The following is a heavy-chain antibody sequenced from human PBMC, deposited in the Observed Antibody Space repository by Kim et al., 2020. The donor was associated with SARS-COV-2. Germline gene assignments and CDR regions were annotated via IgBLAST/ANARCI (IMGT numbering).Heavy chain of an antibody. CDR2: IYDDGTT. CDR3: ARGARFSAIVDF. Sequence: LSLTCAASGFTVSNSYMTWIRQAPGKGLEWVSVIYDDGTTHYADSVKGRFTIPRDSPKNTLYLQMNSLSVEDTAIYYCARGARFSAIVDFWGQGTLV. V-gene: IGHV3-53*01. D-gene: IGHD3-3*01. J-gene: IGHJ4*02. CDR1: GFTVSNSY.